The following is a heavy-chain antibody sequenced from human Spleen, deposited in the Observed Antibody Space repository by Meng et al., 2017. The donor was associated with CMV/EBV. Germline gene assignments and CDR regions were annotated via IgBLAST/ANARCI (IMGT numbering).Heavy chain of an antibody. Sequence: SCKAYGYTFTGYYMHWVRQAPGQGLEWMGWINPNSGGTNYAQKFQGRVTMTRDTSISTAYMELSRLRSDDTAVYYCAREWSSTSNFDYWGQGTLVTVSS. CDR1: GYTFTGYY. J-gene: IGHJ4*02. CDR2: INPNSGGT. V-gene: IGHV1-2*02. CDR3: AREWSSTSNFDY. D-gene: IGHD2-2*01.